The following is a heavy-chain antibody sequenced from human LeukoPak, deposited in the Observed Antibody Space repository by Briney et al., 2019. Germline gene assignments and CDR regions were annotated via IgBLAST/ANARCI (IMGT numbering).Heavy chain of an antibody. J-gene: IGHJ4*02. V-gene: IGHV5-51*01. CDR1: GYSFTSYW. CDR3: ARRGGYCSGSSCWNDY. CDR2: IYPGDSNT. Sequence: GESLKISCKGSGYSFTSYWIGWVRQMPGKGLEWMGVIYPGDSNTRYSPSFQGQVTISADKSISTAYLQWSSLEASDSAMYYCARRGGYCSGSSCWNDYWGQGTLVTVSS. D-gene: IGHD2-2*03.